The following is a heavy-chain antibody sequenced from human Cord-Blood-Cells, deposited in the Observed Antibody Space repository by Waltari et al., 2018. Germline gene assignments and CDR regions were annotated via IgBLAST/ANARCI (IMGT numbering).Heavy chain of an antibody. CDR1: GDTFSSYA. CDR3: ASMRVYYGSGSSHFDY. J-gene: IGHJ4*02. V-gene: IGHV1-69*01. Sequence: QVQLVQSGAEVKKPGSSVKVSCKASGDTFSSYAISWVRQAPGQGLEWMGGIIPIFGTANYAQKFQGRVTITADESTSTAYMELSSLRSGDTAVYYCASMRVYYGSGSSHFDYWGQGTLVTVSS. D-gene: IGHD3-10*01. CDR2: IIPIFGTA.